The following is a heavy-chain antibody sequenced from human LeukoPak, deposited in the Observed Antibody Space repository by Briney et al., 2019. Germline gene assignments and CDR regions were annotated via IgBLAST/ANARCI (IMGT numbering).Heavy chain of an antibody. Sequence: SETLSLTCIVSGGSVSSSSYYWGWIRQPPGKGLEWIGSIYYSGSTYYNPSLKSRVTISVDTSKNQFSLKLSSVTAADTAVYYCARRIAVAGHYFDYWGQGTLVTVSS. V-gene: IGHV4-39*01. CDR2: IYYSGST. D-gene: IGHD6-19*01. CDR1: GGSVSSSSYY. J-gene: IGHJ4*02. CDR3: ARRIAVAGHYFDY.